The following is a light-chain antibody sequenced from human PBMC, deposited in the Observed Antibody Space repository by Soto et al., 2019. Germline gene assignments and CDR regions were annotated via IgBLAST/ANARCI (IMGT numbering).Light chain of an antibody. Sequence: QSVLTQPGSVSGSPGQSITTSCTGSNSDIGAYNYVSWYQQHPGKAPKLIIHGVTNRPSGVSHRFSGSKSDYTASLTISGLQAEDEGDYYCSSYTTAYFYVFGTGTKVTVL. CDR3: SSYTTAYFYV. V-gene: IGLV2-14*01. J-gene: IGLJ1*01. CDR2: GVT. CDR1: NSDIGAYNY.